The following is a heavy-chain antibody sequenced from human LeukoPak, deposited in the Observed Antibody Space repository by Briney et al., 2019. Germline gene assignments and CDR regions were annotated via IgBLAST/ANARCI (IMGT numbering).Heavy chain of an antibody. CDR2: IRYDGSNT. CDR1: GFTFSDYS. J-gene: IGHJ4*02. Sequence: PGGSLRLSCAASGFTFSDYSMHWVRQAPGKGLNWVAFIRYDGSNTYYADSVKGRFTISRDNSKNTLYLQMKSLKVEDTSVYYCARVEATYYYGSATPYSPYWGQGSLVTVSS. D-gene: IGHD3-10*01. V-gene: IGHV3-30*02. CDR3: ARVEATYYYGSATPYSPY.